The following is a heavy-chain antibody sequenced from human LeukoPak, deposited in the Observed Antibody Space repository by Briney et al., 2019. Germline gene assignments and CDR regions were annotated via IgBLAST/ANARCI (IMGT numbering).Heavy chain of an antibody. D-gene: IGHD3-9*01. J-gene: IGHJ4*02. CDR3: ARSDILTGYHYYFDY. CDR2: IIPIFGTA. Sequence: GASVKVSCKASGYTFTSYYMHWVRQAPGQGLEWMGGIIPIFGTANYAQKFQGRVTITADESTSTAYMELSSLRSEDTAVYYCARSDILTGYHYYFDYWGQGTLVTVSS. V-gene: IGHV1-69*13. CDR1: GYTFTSYY.